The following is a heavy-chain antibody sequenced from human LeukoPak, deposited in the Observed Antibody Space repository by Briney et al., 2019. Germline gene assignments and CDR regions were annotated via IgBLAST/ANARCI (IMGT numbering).Heavy chain of an antibody. CDR3: ARERGGGSGWYRDPYDYGMDV. CDR1: GFTFSSYW. D-gene: IGHD6-19*01. V-gene: IGHV3-7*01. CDR2: IKQDGSEK. J-gene: IGHJ6*02. Sequence: GSLRLSCAASGFTFSSYWMSWVRQAPGKGLEWVANIKQDGSEKYYVDSVKGRFTISRDNAKNSLYLQMNSLRAEDTAVYYCARERGGGSGWYRDPYDYGMDVWGQGTTVTVSS.